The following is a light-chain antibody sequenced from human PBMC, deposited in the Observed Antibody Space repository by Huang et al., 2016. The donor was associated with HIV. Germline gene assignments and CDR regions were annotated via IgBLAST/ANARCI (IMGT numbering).Light chain of an antibody. V-gene: IGKV1-5*03. Sequence: DIQMTQSPSTLSASVGDRVTITCRASQNINTWLAWYPQKPGKAPDLLIYRASSFQVGVPSRFTGSGSGTEFTLTITSLQPDDLGTYYCQQYNTYLYTFGQGTKLEI. CDR2: RAS. J-gene: IGKJ2*01. CDR1: QNINTW. CDR3: QQYNTYLYT.